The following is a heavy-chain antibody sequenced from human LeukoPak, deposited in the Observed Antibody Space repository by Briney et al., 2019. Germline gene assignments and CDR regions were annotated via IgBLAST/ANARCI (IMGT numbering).Heavy chain of an antibody. CDR3: ARDGVGATDY. CDR2: ISSSSSTI. D-gene: IGHD1-26*01. J-gene: IGHJ4*02. Sequence: PGGSLRLSCAASGFTFSSYSMNWVRQAPGKGLEWVSYISSSSSTIYYADSVKGRFTISRDNAKNSLYLQMNSLRAEDTAVYYCARDGVGATDYWGQGTLVTVSS. CDR1: GFTFSSYS. V-gene: IGHV3-48*04.